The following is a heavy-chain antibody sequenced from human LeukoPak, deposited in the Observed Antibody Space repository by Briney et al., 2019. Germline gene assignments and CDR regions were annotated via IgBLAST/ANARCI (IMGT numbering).Heavy chain of an antibody. CDR1: GYTFTSYG. CDR3: ARDLVVVARFNWFDP. CDR2: ISAYNGNT. J-gene: IGHJ5*02. Sequence: ASVKVSCKASGYTFTSYGISWVRQAPGQGLEWMGWISAYNGNTNYAQKLQGRVTMTTDTSTSTAYMELRSLRSDDTAVYYCARDLVVVARFNWFDPWGQGTLVTVS. D-gene: IGHD2-15*01. V-gene: IGHV1-18*01.